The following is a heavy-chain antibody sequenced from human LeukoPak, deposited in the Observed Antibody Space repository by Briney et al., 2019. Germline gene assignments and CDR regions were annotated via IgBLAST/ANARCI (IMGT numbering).Heavy chain of an antibody. CDR1: GGSISSSNW. V-gene: IGHV4-4*02. Sequence: SGTLSVTCAVSGGSISSSNWWSWVRQPPGKGLEWIGEIYHSGSTNYNPSLKSRVTISVDKSKNQFSLKLSSVTAADTAVYYCARAQVLLLFGELLRNWFDPWGQGTLVTVSS. CDR3: ARAQVLLLFGELLRNWFDP. J-gene: IGHJ5*02. D-gene: IGHD3-10*01. CDR2: IYHSGST.